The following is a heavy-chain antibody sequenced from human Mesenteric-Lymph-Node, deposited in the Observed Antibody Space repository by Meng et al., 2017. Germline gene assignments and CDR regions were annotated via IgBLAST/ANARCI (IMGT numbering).Heavy chain of an antibody. Sequence: GESLKLSCAASGFTFSNYWMTWVRQAPGKGLEWVANIYQDGSQKNNVDSVKGRFTISRDNAKNSLYLQMNSLRAEDTAVYYCARGGYGSMDTWGQGTLVTVSS. J-gene: IGHJ5*02. CDR2: IYQDGSQK. CDR3: ARGGYGSMDT. V-gene: IGHV3-7*01. D-gene: IGHD3-10*01. CDR1: GFTFSNYW.